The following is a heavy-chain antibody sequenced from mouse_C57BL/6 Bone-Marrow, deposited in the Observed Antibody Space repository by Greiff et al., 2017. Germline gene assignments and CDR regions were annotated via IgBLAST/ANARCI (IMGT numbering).Heavy chain of an antibody. CDR2: IDPENGDT. Sequence: VQLQQSGAELVRPGASVKLSCTASGFNIKDDYMHWVKQRPEKGLEWIGWIDPENGDTEYASKFQGKATITADKSSNTAYLQLSSLTSEYTAVYYCTSSTGLFAYWGQGTLVTVSA. CDR1: GFNIKDDY. V-gene: IGHV14-4*01. CDR3: TSSTGLFAY. J-gene: IGHJ3*01. D-gene: IGHD2-1*01.